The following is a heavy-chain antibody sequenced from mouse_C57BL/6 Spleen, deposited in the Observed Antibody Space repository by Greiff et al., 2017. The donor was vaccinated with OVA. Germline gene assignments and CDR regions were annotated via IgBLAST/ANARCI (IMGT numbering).Heavy chain of an antibody. D-gene: IGHD4-1*01. V-gene: IGHV7-3*01. J-gene: IGHJ4*01. CDR1: GFTFTDYY. CDR3: ARYNPNWDPYAMDY. CDR2: IRTKANGSTT. Sequence: EVKVVESGGGLVQPGGSLSLSCAASGFTFTDYYMSWVRQPPGKALEWLGFIRTKANGSTTEYSVSVKGRFTISRANSQRILYLHMIALRADDSASYYCARYNPNWDPYAMDYWGQGTSVTVSS.